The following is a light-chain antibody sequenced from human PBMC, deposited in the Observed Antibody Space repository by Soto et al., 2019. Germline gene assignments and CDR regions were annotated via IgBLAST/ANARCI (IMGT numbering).Light chain of an antibody. J-gene: IGKJ5*01. V-gene: IGKV3-11*01. CDR1: QSVSTY. Sequence: EVVSTQSPATLSLSPGERATLSFRASQSVSTYLAWYQQKPGQAPRLLIYDASNRATGIPARFSGSGSATDFTLTISSLEPEDFAVYYCQQRSSWITFGQGTRLEI. CDR3: QQRSSWIT. CDR2: DAS.